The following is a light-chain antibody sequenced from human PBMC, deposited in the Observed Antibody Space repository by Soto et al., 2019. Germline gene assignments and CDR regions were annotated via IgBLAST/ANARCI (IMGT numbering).Light chain of an antibody. J-gene: IGKJ1*01. CDR2: KAS. V-gene: IGKV1-5*03. CDR3: HQYDRFPHT. Sequence: DVQMTQSPSTLSASVGDRVTITCRTSQTINDWLARYQQKPGKAPSLLIYKASTLESGVPLRFSGSGSRTEFTLTISNLQPDDFATFYCHQYDRFPHTFGQGTKVDIK. CDR1: QTINDW.